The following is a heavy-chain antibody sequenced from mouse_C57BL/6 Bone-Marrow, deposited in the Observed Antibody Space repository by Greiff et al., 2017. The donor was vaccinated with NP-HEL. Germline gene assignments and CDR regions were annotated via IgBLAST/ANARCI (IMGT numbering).Heavy chain of an antibody. V-gene: IGHV1-64*01. CDR1: GYTFTSYW. Sequence: QVQLQQSGAELVKPGASVKLSCKASGYTFTSYWMHWVKQRPGQGLEWIGMIHPNSGSTNYNEKFKSKATLTVDKSSSTAYMQLSSLTSEDSAFYYCARPPIYYDYDGDYWGQGTTLTVSS. D-gene: IGHD2-4*01. J-gene: IGHJ2*01. CDR2: IHPNSGST. CDR3: ARPPIYYDYDGDY.